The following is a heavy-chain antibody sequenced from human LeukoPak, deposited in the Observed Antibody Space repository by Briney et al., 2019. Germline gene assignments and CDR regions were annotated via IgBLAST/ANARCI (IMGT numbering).Heavy chain of an antibody. CDR3: ASSRHYDSSGYWMYYFDF. Sequence: SETLSLTCAVYGGSFSGYYWSWLRQPPGKGLEWIAEINHSGSTNYNPSLTSRVTISIDTSKNQFSLKLSSVTAADTAVYYCASSRHYDSSGYWMYYFDFWGQGTLVTVSS. CDR2: INHSGST. CDR1: GGSFSGYY. V-gene: IGHV4-34*01. J-gene: IGHJ4*02. D-gene: IGHD3-22*01.